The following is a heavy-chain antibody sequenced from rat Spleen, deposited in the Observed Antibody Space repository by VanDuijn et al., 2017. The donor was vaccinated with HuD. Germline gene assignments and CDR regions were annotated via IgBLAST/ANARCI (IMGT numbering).Heavy chain of an antibody. Sequence: EVQLVESGGGLVQPGRSLKLSCTASGFTFSSFPMAWVRQAPTKGLEWVATISYDGSSTYYRDSVKGRFTISRDNAKSTLYLQMGSLRSEDTATYYCVNTYYGYWFGYWGQGTLVTVSS. CDR1: GFTFSSFP. J-gene: IGHJ3*01. CDR2: ISYDGSST. D-gene: IGHD1-9*01. CDR3: VNTYYGYWFGY. V-gene: IGHV5-29*01.